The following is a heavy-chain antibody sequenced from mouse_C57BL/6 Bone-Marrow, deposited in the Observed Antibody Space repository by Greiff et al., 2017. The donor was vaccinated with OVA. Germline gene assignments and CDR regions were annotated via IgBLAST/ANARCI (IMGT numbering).Heavy chain of an antibody. J-gene: IGHJ2*01. CDR1: GYTFTNYW. D-gene: IGHD2-3*01. Sequence: QVHVKQSGAELVRPGTSVKMSCKASGYTFTNYWIGWAKQRPGHGLEWIGDIYPGGGYTNYNEKFKGKATLTADKSSSTAYMQFSSLTSEDSAIYYCARGGLLVYFDYWGQGTTLTVSS. CDR3: ARGGLLVYFDY. CDR2: IYPGGGYT. V-gene: IGHV1-63*01.